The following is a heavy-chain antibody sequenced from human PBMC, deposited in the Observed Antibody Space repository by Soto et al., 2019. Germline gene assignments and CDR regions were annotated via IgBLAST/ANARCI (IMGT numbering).Heavy chain of an antibody. CDR3: AKAIVPYYFDY. J-gene: IGHJ4*02. CDR2: ISGSGGST. CDR1: GLTFSTVA. Sequence: GSLIHSWAASGLTFSTVAMSWVRQGPGKGLEWVSAISGSGGSTYYADSVKGRFTISRDNSKNTLYLQMNSLRAEDTAVYYCAKAIVPYYFDYWGQGT. D-gene: IGHD1-26*01. V-gene: IGHV3-23*01.